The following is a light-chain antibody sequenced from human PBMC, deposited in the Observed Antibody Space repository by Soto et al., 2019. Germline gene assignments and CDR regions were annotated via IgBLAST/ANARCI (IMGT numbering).Light chain of an antibody. J-gene: IGLJ1*01. CDR1: SSNIGSNY. CDR2: RNN. CDR3: AAWDDSLSGYV. Sequence: QPVLTQPPSASGTPGQRVTISCSGSSSNIGSNYVYWYQQLPGTAPKLLIYRNNQRPSGVPDRFSGSKSGTSASLAISGLRYEDEADYYCAAWDDSLSGYVFGTGTKVTVL. V-gene: IGLV1-47*01.